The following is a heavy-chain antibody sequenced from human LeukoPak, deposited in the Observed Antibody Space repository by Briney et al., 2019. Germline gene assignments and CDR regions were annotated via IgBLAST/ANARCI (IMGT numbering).Heavy chain of an antibody. J-gene: IGHJ6*03. V-gene: IGHV3-9*03. Sequence: GGSLRLSCAASGFTFDDYAMHWVRQAPGKGLEWVSGITWNSDSIGYADSVKGRFTISRDNAKNSLYLQMNTLRAEDMALYYCAKGGGGRLMYYYHMDVWGKGTTVTVSS. CDR3: AKGGGGRLMYYYHMDV. CDR2: ITWNSDSI. D-gene: IGHD3-16*01. CDR1: GFTFDDYA.